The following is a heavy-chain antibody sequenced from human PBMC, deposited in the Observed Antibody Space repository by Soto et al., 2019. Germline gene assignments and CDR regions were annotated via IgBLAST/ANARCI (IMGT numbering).Heavy chain of an antibody. CDR3: ARDRYDSSDYLHY. J-gene: IGHJ4*02. Sequence: ASVKVSCKASGYTFTSYDMHWVRQAPGQRLEWMRWINAGNDNTKYSQKYQGRVTITRDTSASTAYMELSSLRSEDTALYYCARDRYDSSDYLHYWGQGTLVTVSS. CDR1: GYTFTSYD. D-gene: IGHD3-22*01. V-gene: IGHV1-3*01. CDR2: INAGNDNT.